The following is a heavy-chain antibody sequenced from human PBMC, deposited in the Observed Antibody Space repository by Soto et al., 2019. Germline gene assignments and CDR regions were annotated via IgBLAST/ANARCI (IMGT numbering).Heavy chain of an antibody. V-gene: IGHV3-30*04. CDR2: ISHDGINK. Sequence: QVRLVESGGGVVQPGRSLRLSCTASGFSFSSYAMYWLRQPPGKGLEWVAVISHDGINKHYADSVKGRVTFSRDNSHHSLDLQLNRMRGEDTAMYSCARYIYSSAYFVKWFEPWGEGALVSASS. CDR3: ARYIYSSAYFVKWFEP. J-gene: IGHJ5*02. CDR1: GFSFSSYA. D-gene: IGHD6-19*01.